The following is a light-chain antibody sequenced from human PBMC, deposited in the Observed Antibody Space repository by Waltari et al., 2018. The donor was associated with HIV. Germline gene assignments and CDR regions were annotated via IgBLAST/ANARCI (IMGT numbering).Light chain of an antibody. Sequence: DIQLTQSPSSLSASVGDRVTITCRSSQSISTSLNWYQQKAGKAPKLLIYGASSLQSGVPSRFSGSGSGTEFTLTISSLQPEDFATYYCQQSYTTPLTFGGGTKVEIK. CDR3: QQSYTTPLT. J-gene: IGKJ4*01. CDR1: QSISTS. CDR2: GAS. V-gene: IGKV1-39*01.